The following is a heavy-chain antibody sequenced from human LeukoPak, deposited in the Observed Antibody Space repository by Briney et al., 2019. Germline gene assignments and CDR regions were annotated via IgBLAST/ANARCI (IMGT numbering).Heavy chain of an antibody. CDR2: ISYSGTT. J-gene: IGHJ3*02. D-gene: IGHD3-10*01. CDR1: SASITSSPYF. V-gene: IGHV4-39*07. Sequence: PSETLSLTCTVSSASITSSPYFWGWIRQSPGKGLEWIGSISYSGTTYYNPSLKSRVTISVDTSKNQFSLKLSSVTAADTAVYYCARHSGSGSYFAFDIWGQGTMVTVSS. CDR3: ARHSGSGSYFAFDI.